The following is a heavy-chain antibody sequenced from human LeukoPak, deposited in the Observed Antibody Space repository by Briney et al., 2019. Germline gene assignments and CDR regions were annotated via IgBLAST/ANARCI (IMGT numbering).Heavy chain of an antibody. CDR3: ARGARSVSSGHFDY. Sequence: PGGSLRLSCAASGFTFSSYAMHWVRQAPGKGLEWVAVISYDGSNKYYADSVRGRFTISRDNSKNTLYLQMNSLRAEDTAVYYCARGARSVSSGHFDYWGQGTLVTVSS. V-gene: IGHV3-30*04. J-gene: IGHJ4*02. CDR2: ISYDGSNK. D-gene: IGHD6-19*01. CDR1: GFTFSSYA.